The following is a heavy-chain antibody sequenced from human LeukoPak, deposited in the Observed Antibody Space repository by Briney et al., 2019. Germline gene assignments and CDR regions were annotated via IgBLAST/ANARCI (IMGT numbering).Heavy chain of an antibody. CDR2: ISGGGENT. Sequence: PGGSLRLSYATSGFSFDDYAMHWVRQVPGKGLEWVSLISGGGENTFYADSVKGRFTVSRDNTKNSLYLQMNSLRTEDTALYYCAKWAIVGVAAFWHWGQGTLVTVSS. J-gene: IGHJ1*01. V-gene: IGHV3-43*02. CDR1: GFSFDDYA. CDR3: AKWAIVGVAAFWH. D-gene: IGHD2-21*01.